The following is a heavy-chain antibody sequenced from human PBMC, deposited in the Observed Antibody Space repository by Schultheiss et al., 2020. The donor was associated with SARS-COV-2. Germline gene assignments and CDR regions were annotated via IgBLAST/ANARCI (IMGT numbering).Heavy chain of an antibody. CDR2: IYYSGST. CDR3: ARRITIFGVVIMQNWFDP. J-gene: IGHJ5*02. V-gene: IGHV4-31*02. CDR1: GGSISSGGYY. Sequence: SQTLSLTCTVSGGSISSGGYYWSWIRQHPGKGLEWIGYIYYSGSTYYNPSLKSRVTISVDTSKNQFSLKLSSVTAADTAVYYCARRITIFGVVIMQNWFDPWGQGTLVTVSS. D-gene: IGHD3-3*01.